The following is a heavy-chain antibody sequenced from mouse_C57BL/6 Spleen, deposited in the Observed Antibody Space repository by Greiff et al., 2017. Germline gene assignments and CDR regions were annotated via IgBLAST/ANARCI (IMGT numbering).Heavy chain of an antibody. V-gene: IGHV10-1*01. D-gene: IGHD2-4*01. CDR3: VRHGDYDDFDYAMDY. J-gene: IGHJ4*01. Sequence: EVQLVESGGGLVQPKGSLKLSCAASGFSFNTYAMNWVRQAPGKGLEWVARIRSKSNNYATYYADSVKDRFTISRDDTESMLYLQMNNLKTEDTAMYDGVRHGDYDDFDYAMDYWGQGTSGTVSS. CDR1: GFSFNTYA. CDR2: IRSKSNNYAT.